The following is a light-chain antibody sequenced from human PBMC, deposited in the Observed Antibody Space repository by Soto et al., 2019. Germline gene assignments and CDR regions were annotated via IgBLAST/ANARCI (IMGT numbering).Light chain of an antibody. J-gene: IGKJ4*01. CDR2: GAS. V-gene: IGKV3-15*01. Sequence: ETVMTQSPATLSVSPGERATLSCRAGQSVNSYLAWYQQKPGQAPRLLIRGASARATGIPARFSGSGSGTEFTLPISSLQSEDVAVYYCQQYNQWPLTFGGGTKVEI. CDR3: QQYNQWPLT. CDR1: QSVNSY.